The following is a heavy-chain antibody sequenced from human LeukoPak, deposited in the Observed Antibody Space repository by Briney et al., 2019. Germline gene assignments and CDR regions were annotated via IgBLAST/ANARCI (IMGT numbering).Heavy chain of an antibody. V-gene: IGHV4-34*01. J-gene: IGHJ4*02. CDR2: IHFSGSI. CDR1: GGSLNGYY. D-gene: IGHD5-12*01. CDR3: ARGFDRAKVAY. Sequence: SETLSLTCAVYGGSLNGYYWSWIRQPPGRGLERIGEIHFSGSINYNPSLEGRVTITVDTSKNQFSLRLSSVTAADTAVYYCARGFDRAKVAYWGQGTLVTVSS.